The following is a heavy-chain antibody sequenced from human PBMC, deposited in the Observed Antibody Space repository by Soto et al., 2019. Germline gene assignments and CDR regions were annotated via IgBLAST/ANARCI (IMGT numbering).Heavy chain of an antibody. CDR3: ARKRYDFWSGYYGPYYYYGMDV. D-gene: IGHD3-3*01. V-gene: IGHV1-69*13. CDR1: GGTFSSYA. CDR2: IIPIFGTA. Sequence: SVKVSCKASGGTFSSYAISWVRQAPGQGLEWMGGIIPIFGTANYAQKFQGRVTITADESTSTAYMELSSLRSEDTAVYYSARKRYDFWSGYYGPYYYYGMDVWGQGSTVTVSS. J-gene: IGHJ6*02.